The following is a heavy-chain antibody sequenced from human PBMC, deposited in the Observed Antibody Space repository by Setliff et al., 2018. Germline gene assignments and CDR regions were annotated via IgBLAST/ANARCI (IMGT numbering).Heavy chain of an antibody. Sequence: SETLSLTCSVYGESFSNNYWSWIRQTPGKGLEWIGESNHGGSTSYHPSLKSRLTMSVDTSKNQFSLKLTSVTAADTAVYYCARARPATIAGVVPGVADFGIDVWGQGTTVTVSS. CDR2: SNHGGST. V-gene: IGHV4-34*01. CDR1: GESFSNNY. J-gene: IGHJ6*02. CDR3: ARARPATIAGVVPGVADFGIDV. D-gene: IGHD2-2*01.